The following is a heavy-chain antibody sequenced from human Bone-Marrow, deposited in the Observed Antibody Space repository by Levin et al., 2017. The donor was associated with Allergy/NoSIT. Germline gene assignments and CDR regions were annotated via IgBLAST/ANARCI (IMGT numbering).Heavy chain of an antibody. D-gene: IGHD2-15*01. J-gene: IGHJ4*02. CDR3: LMMLVVKQPIPPTKSPPVDY. CDR2: ISAYNGNT. CDR1: GYTFTSYG. Sequence: RGESLKISCKASGYTFTSYGISWVRQAPGQGLEWMGWISAYNGNTNYAQKLQGRVNMTTDTSTSTAYMELRSLRSDDTAVYYCLMMLVVKQPIPPTKSPPVDYWGQGTLVTVSS. V-gene: IGHV1-18*01.